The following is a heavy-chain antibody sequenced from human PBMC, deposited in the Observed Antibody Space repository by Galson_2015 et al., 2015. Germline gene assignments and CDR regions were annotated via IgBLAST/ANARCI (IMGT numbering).Heavy chain of an antibody. CDR2: IIPIFGTA. CDR3: ARFRRLRCGIDP. Sequence: QSGAEVKKPGESLTVSCKASGGTFSRYAISWVRQAPGQGLEWMGGIIPIFGTANYAQKFQGRVTITADESTSTAYMELSSLRSEDTAVYYCARFRRLRCGIDPWGQGTLVTVSS. J-gene: IGHJ5*02. CDR1: GGTFSRYA. V-gene: IGHV1-69*01. D-gene: IGHD3-16*01.